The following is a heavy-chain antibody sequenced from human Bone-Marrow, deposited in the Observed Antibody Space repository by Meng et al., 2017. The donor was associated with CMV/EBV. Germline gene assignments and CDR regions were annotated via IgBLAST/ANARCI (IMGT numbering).Heavy chain of an antibody. D-gene: IGHD2-2*01. CDR3: ARSRGYCSSTSCYSDAFDI. J-gene: IGHJ3*02. CDR1: GYTFTGYY. V-gene: IGHV1-2*02. Sequence: ASVKVSCKASGYTFTGYYMHWVRQAPGQGLEWMGWINPNSGGTNYAQKFQGRVTMTRDTSISTAYMELSSLRSEDTAMYYCARSRGYCSSTSCYSDAFDIWGQGTMVTVSS. CDR2: INPNSGGT.